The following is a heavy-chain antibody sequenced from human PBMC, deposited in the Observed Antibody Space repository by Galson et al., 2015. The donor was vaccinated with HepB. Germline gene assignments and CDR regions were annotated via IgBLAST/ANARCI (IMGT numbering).Heavy chain of an antibody. CDR3: ARAGDLISFDY. D-gene: IGHD1-26*01. CDR2: IYSGGST. CDR1: GFTVSSNY. Sequence: SLRLSCAASGFTVSSNYMSWVRQAPGKGLEWVSVIYSGGSTYYADSVKGRFTISRDNSKNTLYLQMNSLRAEDTAVCYCARAGDLISFDYWGQGTLVTVSS. V-gene: IGHV3-66*01. J-gene: IGHJ4*02.